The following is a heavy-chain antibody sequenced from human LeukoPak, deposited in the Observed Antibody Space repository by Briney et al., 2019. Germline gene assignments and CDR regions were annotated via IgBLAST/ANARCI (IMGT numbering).Heavy chain of an antibody. J-gene: IGHJ4*02. D-gene: IGHD2-2*01. CDR2: IKSYSDGGTT. Sequence: GGSLRLSCAASGFTFSSYAMNWVRQVPGKGLEWVGRIKSYSDGGTTDYAAPVKGRFTISRDDSKNTLYLQMNSLKTEDTAVYYCTTAPAAVDYWGQGALVTVSS. CDR1: GFTFSSYA. V-gene: IGHV3-15*01. CDR3: TTAPAAVDY.